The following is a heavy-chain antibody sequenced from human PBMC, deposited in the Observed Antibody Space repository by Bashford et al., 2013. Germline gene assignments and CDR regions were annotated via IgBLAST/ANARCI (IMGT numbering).Heavy chain of an antibody. J-gene: IGHJ4*02. CDR1: GGTFSSYA. CDR3: AIGLWLDILTGYWRKFDY. Sequence: SVKVSCKASGGTFSSYAISWVRQAPGQGLEWMGGIIPIFGTANYAQKFQGRVTITADKSTSTAYMELSSLRSEDTAVYYCAIGLWLDILTGYWRKFDYWGQGTLVTVSS. CDR2: IIPIFGTA. D-gene: IGHD3-9*01. V-gene: IGHV1-69*06.